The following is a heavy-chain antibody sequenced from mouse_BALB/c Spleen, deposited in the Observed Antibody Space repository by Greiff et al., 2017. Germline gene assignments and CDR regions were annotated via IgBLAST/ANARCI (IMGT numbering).Heavy chain of an antibody. CDR1: GFTFSSFG. CDR2: ISSGSSTI. D-gene: IGHD2-2*01. Sequence: DVMLVESGGGLVQPGGSRKLSCAASGFTFSSFGMHWVRQAPEKGLEWVAYISSGSSTIYYADTVKGRFTISRDNPKNTLFLQMTSLRSEDTAMYYCARGGYDDAMDYWGQGTSVTVSS. J-gene: IGHJ4*01. V-gene: IGHV5-17*02. CDR3: ARGGYDDAMDY.